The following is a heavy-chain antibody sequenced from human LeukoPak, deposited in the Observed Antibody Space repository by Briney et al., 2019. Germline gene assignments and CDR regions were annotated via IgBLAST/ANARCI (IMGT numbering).Heavy chain of an antibody. CDR1: EFTFSTYS. J-gene: IGHJ6*02. Sequence: GGSLRLSCAASEFTFSTYSMNWVRQAPGKGLEWVSSITSTSNFIYYADSVKGRFTISGDNAENSVYLQMNNLRAEDTAVYYCARDVHSYSYYYYGMDVWGQGTTVTVSS. CDR3: ARDVHSYSYYYYGMDV. V-gene: IGHV3-21*06. D-gene: IGHD3-16*02. CDR2: ITSTSNFI.